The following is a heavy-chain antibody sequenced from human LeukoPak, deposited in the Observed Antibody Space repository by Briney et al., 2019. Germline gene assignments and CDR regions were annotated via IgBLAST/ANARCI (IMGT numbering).Heavy chain of an antibody. D-gene: IGHD6-13*01. Sequence: SETLSLTCTVSGGSISSSSYYWGWIRQPPGKGLEWIGSIHYSGSTYYNPSLKSRVTISVDTSKNQFSLKLGSVTAADTAVYYCARVGFGSSWDWYFDLWGRGTLVTVSS. J-gene: IGHJ2*01. V-gene: IGHV4-39*07. CDR2: IHYSGST. CDR1: GGSISSSSYY. CDR3: ARVGFGSSWDWYFDL.